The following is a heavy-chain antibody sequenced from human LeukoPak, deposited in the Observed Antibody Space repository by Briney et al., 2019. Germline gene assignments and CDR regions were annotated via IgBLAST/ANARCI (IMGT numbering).Heavy chain of an antibody. CDR3: ARSVLWFGELYYFDY. Sequence: ASVKVSCKASGGTFSSYAISWVRQAPGQGPEWMGRIIPILGIANYAQKFQGRVTITADKSTSTAYMELSSLRSEDTAVYYCARSVLWFGELYYFDYWGQGTLVTVSS. D-gene: IGHD3-10*01. V-gene: IGHV1-69*04. J-gene: IGHJ4*02. CDR1: GGTFSSYA. CDR2: IIPILGIA.